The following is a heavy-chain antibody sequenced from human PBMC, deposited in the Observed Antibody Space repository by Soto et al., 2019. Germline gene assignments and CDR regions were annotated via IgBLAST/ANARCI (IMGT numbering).Heavy chain of an antibody. Sequence: GGSLRLSCAASGFSFNIYAMSWVRQAPGKGLEWVCGISGSGENTYYADSVKGRFTISRDNSKNTLYLQMNSLRAEDTAVYYCARDRSALDYWGQGTLVTVSS. CDR2: ISGSGENT. D-gene: IGHD2-15*01. J-gene: IGHJ4*02. CDR3: ARDRSALDY. CDR1: GFSFNIYA. V-gene: IGHV3-23*01.